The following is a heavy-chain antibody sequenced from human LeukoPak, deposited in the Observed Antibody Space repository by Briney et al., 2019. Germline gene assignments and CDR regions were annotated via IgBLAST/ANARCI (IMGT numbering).Heavy chain of an antibody. CDR1: GDSVSSNSAA. Sequence: SQTLSLTCAISGDSVSSNSAAWNWIRQSPSRGLEWLGRTYYRSKWYNDYAVSVKSRITINPDTSKNQFSLQLNSVTPEDTAVYYCTTRPLGSCSGNSCQGLDYWGQGTLVTVSS. CDR3: TTRPLGSCSGNSCQGLDY. V-gene: IGHV6-1*01. J-gene: IGHJ4*02. CDR2: TYYRSKWYN. D-gene: IGHD2-15*01.